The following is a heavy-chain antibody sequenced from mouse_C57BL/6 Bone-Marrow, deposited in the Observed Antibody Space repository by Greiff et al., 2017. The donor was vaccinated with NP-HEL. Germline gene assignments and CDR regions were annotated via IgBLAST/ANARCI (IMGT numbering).Heavy chain of an antibody. D-gene: IGHD2-1*01. V-gene: IGHV1-64*01. CDR3: ARDYGNYEDYAMDY. CDR1: GYTFTSYW. CDR2: IHPNSGST. Sequence: QVQLQQPGAELVKPGASVKLSCKASGYTFTSYWMHWVKQRPGQGLEWIGMIHPNSGSTNYNEKFKSKATLTVDKSSSTAYMQLSSLTSEDSAVYYCARDYGNYEDYAMDYWGQGTSVTVSS. J-gene: IGHJ4*01.